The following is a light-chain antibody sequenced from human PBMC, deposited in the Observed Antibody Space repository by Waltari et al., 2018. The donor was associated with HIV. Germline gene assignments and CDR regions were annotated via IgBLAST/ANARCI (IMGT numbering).Light chain of an antibody. Sequence: QSALTQPPSASGSPGQSVTISCTGTNSAIGGYNYVSWYQQHPGKAPKPVISEVTKRPSWVPDRFSGSKSGTTASLTVSGLQAEDEADYYCSSYADRNGFYVVFGGGTRLTVL. J-gene: IGLJ2*01. CDR1: NSAIGGYNY. CDR3: SSYADRNGFYVV. CDR2: EVT. V-gene: IGLV2-8*01.